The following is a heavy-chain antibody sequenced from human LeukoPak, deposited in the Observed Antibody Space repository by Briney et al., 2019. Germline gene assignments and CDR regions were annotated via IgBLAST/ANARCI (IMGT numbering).Heavy chain of an antibody. CDR2: INHSGST. V-gene: IGHV4-34*01. J-gene: IGHJ4*02. Sequence: SETLSLTCAVYGGSFSGYCWSWIRQPPGKGLEWIGEINHSGSTNYNPSLKSRVTISVDTSKNQFSLKLSSVTAADTAVYYCARRQLVRVFNYWGQGTLVTVSS. CDR3: ARRQLVRVFNY. D-gene: IGHD6-6*01. CDR1: GGSFSGYC.